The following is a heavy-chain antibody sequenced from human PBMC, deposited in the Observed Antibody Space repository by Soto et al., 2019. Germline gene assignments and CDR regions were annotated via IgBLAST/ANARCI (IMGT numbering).Heavy chain of an antibody. CDR2: FIPIFGTA. CDR1: GGTFSRYA. V-gene: IGHV1-69*01. D-gene: IGHD1-26*01. Sequence: QVQLVQSGAEVKKPGSSVKVSCKASGGTFSRYAITWVRQAPGQGLEWMGGFIPIFGTANYAQTFQGRVTITADESTSTAYTELSSLRFEDTAVYYCARAIVGPTTTGWLDPWGQGTLVTVSS. J-gene: IGHJ5*02. CDR3: ARAIVGPTTTGWLDP.